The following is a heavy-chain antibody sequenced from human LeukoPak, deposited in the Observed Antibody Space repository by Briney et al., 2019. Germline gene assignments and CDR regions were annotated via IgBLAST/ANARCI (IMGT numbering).Heavy chain of an antibody. CDR3: AAPRIYSSGWFPFDY. CDR1: GFTFTSSA. Sequence: SVKVSCKASGFTFTSSAVQWVRQARGQRLEWIGWIVVGSGNTSYAQKFQERVTITRDMSTSTAYMELSSLRSEDTAVYYCAAPRIYSSGWFPFDYWGQGTLVTVSS. D-gene: IGHD6-19*01. CDR2: IVVGSGNT. J-gene: IGHJ4*02. V-gene: IGHV1-58*01.